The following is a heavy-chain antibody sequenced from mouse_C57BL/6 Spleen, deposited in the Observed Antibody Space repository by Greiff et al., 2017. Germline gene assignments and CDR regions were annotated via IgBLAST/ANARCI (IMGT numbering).Heavy chain of an antibody. Sequence: VQLQQSGPELVKPGASVKMSCKASGYTFTDYNMHWVKQSHGKSLEWIGYINPNNGGTSYNQKFKGKATLTVNKSSSTAYMELRSLTSEDSAVYYCARSRSYGNGFAYWGQGTLVTVSA. D-gene: IGHD2-1*01. V-gene: IGHV1-22*01. CDR1: GYTFTDYN. CDR3: ARSRSYGNGFAY. CDR2: INPNNGGT. J-gene: IGHJ3*01.